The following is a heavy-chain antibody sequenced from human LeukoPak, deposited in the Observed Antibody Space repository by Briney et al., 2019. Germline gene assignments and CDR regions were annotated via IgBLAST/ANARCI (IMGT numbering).Heavy chain of an antibody. CDR2: INPNSGGT. Sequence: ASVKVSCKASGYTFTGYYMHWVRQAPGQGLEWMGWINPNSGGTNYAQKFQGWVTMTRDTSISTAYMELSRLRSDDTAVYYCARGSVSYDSSGYWYYFDYWGQGTLVTVSS. V-gene: IGHV1-2*04. CDR3: ARGSVSYDSSGYWYYFDY. D-gene: IGHD3-22*01. J-gene: IGHJ4*02. CDR1: GYTFTGYY.